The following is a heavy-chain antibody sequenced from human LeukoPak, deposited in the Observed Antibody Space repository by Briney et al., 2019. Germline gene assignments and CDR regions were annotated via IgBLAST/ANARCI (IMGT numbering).Heavy chain of an antibody. CDR1: GFTFDDYA. D-gene: IGHD3-22*01. CDR3: AKDSSPDYYDSSGYWGQYYFDY. Sequence: PGGSLRLSCAASGFTFDDYAMHWVRQAPGKGLEWVSLISWDGGSTYYADSVKGRFTISRDNCKYSLYLQMNSLRAEDTALYYCAKDSSPDYYDSSGYWGQYYFDYWGQGTLVTVSS. J-gene: IGHJ4*02. CDR2: ISWDGGST. V-gene: IGHV3-43D*03.